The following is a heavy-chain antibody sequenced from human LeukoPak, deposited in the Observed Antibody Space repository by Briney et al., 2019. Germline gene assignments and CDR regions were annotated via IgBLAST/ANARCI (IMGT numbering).Heavy chain of an antibody. V-gene: IGHV3-7*01. D-gene: IGHD3-3*01. CDR1: GFAFSSYW. Sequence: GGSLRLSCAASGFAFSSYWMSWVRQAPGKGLEWVANINQDGSEKYYVDSVKGRFTISRDNAKNSLYLQMNSLKDEDTSVYYCARDSPGIMIFGVVTPNGGQGTLVTVSS. CDR3: ARDSPGIMIFGVVTPN. CDR2: INQDGSEK. J-gene: IGHJ4*02.